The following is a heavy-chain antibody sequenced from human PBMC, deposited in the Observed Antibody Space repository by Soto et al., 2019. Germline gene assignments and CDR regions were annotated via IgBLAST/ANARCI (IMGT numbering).Heavy chain of an antibody. D-gene: IGHD1-26*01. Sequence: SETLSLTCTVSDGSMSEYYWTWVRQPPGKGLEWIGYIYYSGSTNYNPSLKSRVTISLDTSKNQFSLKVNSVTAADTAVYYCANEGGPRAIASRLRIFYSWGQGTPVTDSS. CDR3: ANEGGPRAIASRLRIFYS. V-gene: IGHV4-59*01. CDR2: IYYSGST. J-gene: IGHJ4*02. CDR1: DGSMSEYY.